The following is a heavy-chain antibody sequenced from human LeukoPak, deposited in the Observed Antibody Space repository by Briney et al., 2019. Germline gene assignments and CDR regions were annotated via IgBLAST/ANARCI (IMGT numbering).Heavy chain of an antibody. CDR1: GFPFSNAW. V-gene: IGHV3-15*01. CDR3: ATDRPWRGVY. Sequence: AGGSLRLSCAASGFPFSNAWMNWVRQAPGKGLEWVGRIKTKTDGGTTDYAAPAQGRFTISRDDSKNTLYLQMNSLKTEDTAVYYCATDRPWRGVYWGQGTLVTVSS. CDR2: IKTKTDGGTT. D-gene: IGHD3-10*01. J-gene: IGHJ4*02.